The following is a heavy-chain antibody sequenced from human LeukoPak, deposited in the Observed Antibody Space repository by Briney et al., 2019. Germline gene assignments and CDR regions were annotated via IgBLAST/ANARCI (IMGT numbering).Heavy chain of an antibody. J-gene: IGHJ6*03. V-gene: IGHV3-23*01. CDR1: GFTFSRYA. CDR2: ISGSGGST. CDR3: AKGSYQLLYYYYYRDV. Sequence: GGSLRLSCAASGFTFSRYAMSWVRQAPGKGLEWVSAISGSGGSTYYADSVKGRFTISRDNSKNTLYLQMNSLRAEDTAVYYCAKGSYQLLYYYYYRDVWGKGTTVTVSS. D-gene: IGHD2-2*01.